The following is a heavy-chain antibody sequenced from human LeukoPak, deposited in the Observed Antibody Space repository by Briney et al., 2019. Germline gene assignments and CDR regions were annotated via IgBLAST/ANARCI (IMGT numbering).Heavy chain of an antibody. Sequence: GGSLRLSCAASGFTFSSYEMNWVRQAPGKGLEWVSYISSSGSTIYYADSVKGRFTISRDNAKNSLYLQMDSLRVEDTAVYYCARDRSVGVLPAPPFDFWGQGTLVTVSS. CDR3: ARDRSVGVLPAPPFDF. D-gene: IGHD6-6*01. CDR2: ISSSGSTI. J-gene: IGHJ4*02. V-gene: IGHV3-48*03. CDR1: GFTFSSYE.